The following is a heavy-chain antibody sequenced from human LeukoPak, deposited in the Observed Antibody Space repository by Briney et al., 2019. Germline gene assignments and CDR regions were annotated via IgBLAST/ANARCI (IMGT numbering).Heavy chain of an antibody. CDR3: ARTGGYMVRGVQNWFDP. CDR1: GDPISSNHYY. CDR2: GTT. V-gene: IGHV4-39*01. Sequence: PSETLSLTCTVSGDPISSNHYYWGWVRQPPGKGLEWIGSGTTYYNPSLKSRVTISVDTSKNQFSLKLSSVTAADTAVYYCARTGGYMVRGVQNWFDPWGQGTLVTVSS. J-gene: IGHJ5*02. D-gene: IGHD3-10*01.